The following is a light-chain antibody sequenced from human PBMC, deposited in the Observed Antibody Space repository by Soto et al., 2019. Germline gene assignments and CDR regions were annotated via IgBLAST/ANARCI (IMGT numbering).Light chain of an antibody. CDR1: QSVTSNY. J-gene: IGKJ4*01. V-gene: IGKV3-20*01. Sequence: ENVLTQSPGTLSLSPGERATLSCRASQSVTSNYLAWYQQKPGQAPRLLIYVASVRATGIPDRFSGSGSGADFTLTISRLEPEDFAIYYCQQYATAPLTLGGGTKVDIK. CDR2: VAS. CDR3: QQYATAPLT.